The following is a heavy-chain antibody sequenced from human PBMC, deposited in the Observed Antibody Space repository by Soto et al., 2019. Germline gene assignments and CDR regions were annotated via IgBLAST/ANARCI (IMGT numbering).Heavy chain of an antibody. Sequence: SETLSLTCAVYGGSFSGYYWSWIRQPPGKGLEWIGEINHSGSTNYNPSLKSRVTISVDTSKNQFSLKLSSVTAADTAVYYCARVRYCSGGSCYLKDYWGQGTLVTVSS. CDR2: INHSGST. V-gene: IGHV4-34*01. CDR1: GGSFSGYY. J-gene: IGHJ4*02. CDR3: ARVRYCSGGSCYLKDY. D-gene: IGHD2-15*01.